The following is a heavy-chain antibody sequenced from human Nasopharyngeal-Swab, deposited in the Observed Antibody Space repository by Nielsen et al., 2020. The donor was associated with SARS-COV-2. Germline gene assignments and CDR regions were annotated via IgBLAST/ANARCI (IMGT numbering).Heavy chain of an antibody. CDR3: ASQNFWSGYYKRDPIDY. CDR2: IYYSGST. D-gene: IGHD3-3*01. Sequence: WIRQPSGKGLEWIGYIYYSGSTNYNPSLKSRVTISVDTSKNQFSLKLSSVTAADTAVYYCASQNFWSGYYKRDPIDYWGQGTLVTVSS. V-gene: IGHV4-61*07. J-gene: IGHJ4*02.